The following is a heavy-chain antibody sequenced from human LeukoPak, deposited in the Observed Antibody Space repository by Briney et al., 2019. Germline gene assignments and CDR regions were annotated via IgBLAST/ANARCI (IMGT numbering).Heavy chain of an antibody. CDR3: AREMSAAGVYYFDY. CDR2: INHSGSL. Sequence: SETLSLTCAVYGGSFSGYYWSWIRQSPGKGLEWIGEINHSGSLNYNPSLKSRVTISVDTSKNQFSLKLSSVTAADTAVYYCAREMSAAGVYYFDYWGQGTLVTVSS. D-gene: IGHD6-19*01. CDR1: GGSFSGYY. V-gene: IGHV4-34*01. J-gene: IGHJ4*02.